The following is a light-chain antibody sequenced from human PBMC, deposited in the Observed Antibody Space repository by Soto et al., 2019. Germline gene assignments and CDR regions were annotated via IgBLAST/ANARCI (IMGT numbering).Light chain of an antibody. V-gene: IGKV1-5*03. CDR3: QQYNSYCT. Sequence: DIEMTQSPSTLSASVGDRVTITCRASQSISSWLAWYQQKPGKAPKLLIYKASSLESGVPSRFSGSGSGTDFTLTITILQPDHFAAYYCQQYNSYCTFGQGTKMEIK. CDR2: KAS. CDR1: QSISSW. J-gene: IGKJ1*01.